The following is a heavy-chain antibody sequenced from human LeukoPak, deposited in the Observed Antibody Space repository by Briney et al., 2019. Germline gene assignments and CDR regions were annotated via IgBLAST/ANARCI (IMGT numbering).Heavy chain of an antibody. CDR1: GFTFSSYA. CDR2: ISYSGDNRGGNT. D-gene: IGHD3-3*01. V-gene: IGHV3-23*01. CDR3: VGTFTVFGVVATIA. Sequence: HPGGSLRLSCAASGFTFSSYAMSWVRQAPGKGLEWLSSISYSGDNRGGNTYYADSVRGRFSISRDTSQNTVFLQMSSLRVDDTAAYYCVGTFTVFGVVATIAWGQGTLVTVSS. J-gene: IGHJ4*02.